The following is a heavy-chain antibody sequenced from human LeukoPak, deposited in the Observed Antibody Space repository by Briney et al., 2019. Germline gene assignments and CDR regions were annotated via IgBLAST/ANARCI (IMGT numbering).Heavy chain of an antibody. D-gene: IGHD4-11*01. J-gene: IGHJ4*02. CDR2: IYYSGST. Sequence: PSETLSLTCTASSGSISSGGYYWSWIRQHPGKGLEWIGYIYYSGSTYYNPSLKSRLTISLDTSKNQFSLKLSSVTAADTAVYYCARGPVRDYSNYWGQGTLVTVSS. CDR3: ARGPVRDYSNY. V-gene: IGHV4-31*03. CDR1: SGSISSGGYY.